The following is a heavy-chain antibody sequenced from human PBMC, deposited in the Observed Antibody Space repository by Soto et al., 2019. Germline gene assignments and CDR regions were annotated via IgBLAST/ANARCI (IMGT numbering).Heavy chain of an antibody. V-gene: IGHV3-72*01. CDR2: SRNKANSYST. Sequence: GGSLRLSCAASGFTFSDHYMDWVRQATGKGLEWVGRSRNKANSYSTEYAASVKGRFTISRDESKNSLYLQMNSLKTEDTAVYYCARFSGSYTRGLDYWGQGTLVTVSS. D-gene: IGHD1-26*01. CDR1: GFTFSDHY. CDR3: ARFSGSYTRGLDY. J-gene: IGHJ4*02.